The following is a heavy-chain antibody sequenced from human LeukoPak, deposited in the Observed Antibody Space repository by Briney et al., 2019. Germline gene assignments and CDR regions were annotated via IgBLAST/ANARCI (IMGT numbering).Heavy chain of an antibody. Sequence: ASVKVSCKASGYTFTSYGISWVRQAPGQGLEWMGWISAYNGNTNYAQKLQGRVTMTTDTSTSTAYMELRSLRSDDTAVYYCARDPPVEYCSSTSCSNWFDPWGQGTLVTVSS. CDR1: GYTFTSYG. CDR2: ISAYNGNT. D-gene: IGHD2-2*01. CDR3: ARDPPVEYCSSTSCSNWFDP. V-gene: IGHV1-18*01. J-gene: IGHJ5*02.